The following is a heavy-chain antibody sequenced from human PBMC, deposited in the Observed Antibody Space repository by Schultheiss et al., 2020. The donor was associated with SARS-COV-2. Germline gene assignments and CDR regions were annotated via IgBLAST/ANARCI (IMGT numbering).Heavy chain of an antibody. J-gene: IGHJ6*02. V-gene: IGHV3-30*04. CDR3: AATAPHYYYGMDV. Sequence: GESLKISCAASGFTFSSYAMHWVRQAPGKGLEWVAVISYDGSNKYYADSVKGRFTISRDNSKNTLYLQMNSLRAEDTAVYYCAATAPHYYYGMDVWGQGTTVTVSS. D-gene: IGHD2-15*01. CDR2: ISYDGSNK. CDR1: GFTFSSYA.